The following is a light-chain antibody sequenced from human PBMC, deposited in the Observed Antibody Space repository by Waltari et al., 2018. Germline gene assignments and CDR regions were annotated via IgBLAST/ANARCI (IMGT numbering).Light chain of an antibody. Sequence: QSALTQPPSASGSPGQSVTISCTGTSSDVGGYNYVSWYQQHPGKAPTLIIFEVNKRPSRVPDRFSGSKSGNTASLTVSGLQPEDEADYYCSSYAGSGGVFGTGTKVTVL. J-gene: IGLJ1*01. V-gene: IGLV2-8*01. CDR1: SSDVGGYNY. CDR3: SSYAGSGGV. CDR2: EVN.